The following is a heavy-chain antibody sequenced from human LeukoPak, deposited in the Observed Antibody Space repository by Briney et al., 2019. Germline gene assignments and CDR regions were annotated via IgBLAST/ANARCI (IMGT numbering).Heavy chain of an antibody. Sequence: ASVKVSCKASGYTFTGYYMHWVRQAPGQGLEWMGWINPNSGGTNYAQKFQGRVTMTRDTSISTAYMELSSLRSEDTAVYYCATYSSSDAFDIWGQGTMVTVSS. V-gene: IGHV1-2*02. D-gene: IGHD6-6*01. CDR3: ATYSSSDAFDI. CDR1: GYTFTGYY. CDR2: INPNSGGT. J-gene: IGHJ3*02.